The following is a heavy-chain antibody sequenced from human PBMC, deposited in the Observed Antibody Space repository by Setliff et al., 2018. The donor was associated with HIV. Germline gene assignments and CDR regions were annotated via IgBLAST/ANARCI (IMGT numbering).Heavy chain of an antibody. CDR3: ARDSTFTMIGTGGAFDI. CDR2: INYSGTT. CDR1: GASIRNYY. V-gene: IGHV4-59*01. Sequence: SETLSLTCTVSGASIRNYYWSWVRQPPGKGLEWIGYINYSGTTSYNPSLKSRVTISADTSKNQFSLKLTSVTAADTAVYYCARDSTFTMIGTGGAFDIWGQGTVVTVSS. D-gene: IGHD3-22*01. J-gene: IGHJ3*02.